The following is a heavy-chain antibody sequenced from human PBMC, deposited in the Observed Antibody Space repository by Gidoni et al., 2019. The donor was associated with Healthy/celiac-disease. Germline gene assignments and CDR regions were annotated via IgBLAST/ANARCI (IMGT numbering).Heavy chain of an antibody. Sequence: ELQLVESGGGLVTPGGSLRLSCAASRFTFSSYSMNWVRQAPGKGLEWVASISSSSSYIYYADSVKGRFTISRDNAKNSLYRQMNSLRAEDTAVYYCARGDTTYYYDSSGYYPYFDYWGQGTLVTVSS. D-gene: IGHD3-22*01. CDR3: ARGDTTYYYDSSGYYPYFDY. CDR1: RFTFSSYS. CDR2: ISSSSSYI. V-gene: IGHV3-21*01. J-gene: IGHJ4*02.